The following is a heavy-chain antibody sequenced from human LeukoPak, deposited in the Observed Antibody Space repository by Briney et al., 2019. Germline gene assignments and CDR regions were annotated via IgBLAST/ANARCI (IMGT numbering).Heavy chain of an antibody. Sequence: PGGSLRLSCAASGFTFSSYGMHWVRQAPGKGLEWVAVISYDGSNKYYADSVKGRFTISRDNSKNTLYLQMNRLRAEDTSVYYCAKEYVILTGYNDYWGQGTLVTVSS. CDR2: ISYDGSNK. V-gene: IGHV3-30*18. J-gene: IGHJ4*02. CDR3: AKEYVILTGYNDY. D-gene: IGHD3-9*01. CDR1: GFTFSSYG.